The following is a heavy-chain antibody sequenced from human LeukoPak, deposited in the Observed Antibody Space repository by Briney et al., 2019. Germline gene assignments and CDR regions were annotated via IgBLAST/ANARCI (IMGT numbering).Heavy chain of an antibody. D-gene: IGHD4/OR15-4a*01. CDR2: IYISGST. V-gene: IGHV4-61*02. Sequence: SETLSLTCTVSGDSISSGNYYWSWIRQPAGKGLEWIGRIYISGSTNYNPSLNSRVTISVDTSKNQFSLKLSSVTAADTAVYYCARGRRIVVLPGRGFFDLWGRGTLVTVSS. J-gene: IGHJ2*01. CDR1: GDSISSGNYY. CDR3: ARGRRIVVLPGRGFFDL.